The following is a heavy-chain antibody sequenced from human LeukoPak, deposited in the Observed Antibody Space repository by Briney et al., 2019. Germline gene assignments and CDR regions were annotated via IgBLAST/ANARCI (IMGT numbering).Heavy chain of an antibody. D-gene: IGHD5-18*01. CDR2: IKEDGGEK. CDR3: ARAGYTYGTLYL. J-gene: IGHJ4*02. CDR1: GFTFSDYW. Sequence: PGGSLRLSCAVSGFTFSDYWMSWVRQAPGKGLEWVADIKEDGGEKNYVDSVDGRYTISRDNAKNTLYLQMNSLRPEDTPAYYCARAGYTYGTLYLWGQGTLVTVSS. V-gene: IGHV3-7*01.